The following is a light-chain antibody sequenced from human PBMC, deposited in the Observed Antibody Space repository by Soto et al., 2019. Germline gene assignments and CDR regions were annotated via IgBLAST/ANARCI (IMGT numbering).Light chain of an antibody. CDR3: SSYAGSNNFV. J-gene: IGLJ1*01. CDR1: SSDAGGYNY. Sequence: QSVLAQPPSASGSPGQSVTISCSGPSSDAGGYNYVSWYQQHPGKAPKLMIYEVSERPSGVPDRFSGSKSSNTASLTVSGLQAEDEADYYCSSYAGSNNFVFGIGTKVTVL. CDR2: EVS. V-gene: IGLV2-8*01.